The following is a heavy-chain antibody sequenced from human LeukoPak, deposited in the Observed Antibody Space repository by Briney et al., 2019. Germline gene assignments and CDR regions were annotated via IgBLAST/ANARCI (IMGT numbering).Heavy chain of an antibody. CDR2: ISAYNGNT. CDR1: GYTFTSYG. J-gene: IGHJ4*02. Sequence: ASVKVSCKASGYTFTSYGISWVRQAPGQGLEWMGWISAYNGNTNYAQKLQGRVTMTTDTSTSTAYMELRSLRSEDTAVYYCARRRIAAAGTAWDYWGQGTLVTVSS. CDR3: ARRRIAAAGTAWDY. V-gene: IGHV1-18*01. D-gene: IGHD6-13*01.